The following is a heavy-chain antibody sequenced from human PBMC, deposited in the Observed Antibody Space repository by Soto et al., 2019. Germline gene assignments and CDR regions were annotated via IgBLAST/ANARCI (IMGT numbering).Heavy chain of an antibody. J-gene: IGHJ4*02. D-gene: IGHD6-19*01. Sequence: EVQLLESGEGLVQPGGSLSLSCGASGFIFSNFAMSWVRQAPGKGLEWVSGMIVSSFATYYTDSVKGRFTMSRDNSKNTLYLQMNSLRVEDTGVYYCAKGGREWLTPFEYWGQGTLVTVSS. CDR3: AKGGREWLTPFEY. V-gene: IGHV3-23*01. CDR1: GFIFSNFA. CDR2: MIVSSFAT.